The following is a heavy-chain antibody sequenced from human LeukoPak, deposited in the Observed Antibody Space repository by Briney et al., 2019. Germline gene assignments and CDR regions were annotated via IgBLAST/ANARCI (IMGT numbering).Heavy chain of an antibody. CDR3: ARDPPGYCSGGSCYGSWFDP. V-gene: IGHV3-23*01. CDR2: ISGSGGST. CDR1: GFTFSSYA. Sequence: GGSLRLSCAASGFTFSSYAMSWVRQAPGKGLEWVSAISGSGGSTHYADSVKGRFTISRDNSKNTLYLQMNSLRAEDTAVYYCARDPPGYCSGGSCYGSWFDPWGQGTLVTVSS. D-gene: IGHD2-15*01. J-gene: IGHJ5*02.